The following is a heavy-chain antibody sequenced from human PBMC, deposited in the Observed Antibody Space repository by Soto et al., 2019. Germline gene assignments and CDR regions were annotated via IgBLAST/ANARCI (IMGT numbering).Heavy chain of an antibody. D-gene: IGHD6-13*01. CDR3: SSSSWSR. CDR1: GFTFDDYA. J-gene: IGHJ4*02. CDR2: ISWNSGSI. Sequence: EVQLVESGGGLVQPGRSLRLSCAASGFTFDDYAMHWVRQAPGKGLEWVSGISWNSGSIGSADSVMGRFTISRDNGKNSLYLQMNSRRAEDTALYYCSSSSWSRWGQGTLVTVSS. V-gene: IGHV3-9*01.